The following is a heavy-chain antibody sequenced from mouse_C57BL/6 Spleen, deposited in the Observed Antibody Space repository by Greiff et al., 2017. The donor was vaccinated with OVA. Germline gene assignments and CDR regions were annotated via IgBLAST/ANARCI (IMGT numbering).Heavy chain of an antibody. CDR2: IYPGDGDT. CDR1: GYAFSSYW. CDR3: ARDHGSSSWFAD. Sequence: VKLMESGAELVKPGASVKISCKASGYAFSSYWMNWVKQRPGKGLEWIGQIYPGDGDTNYNGKFKGKATLTADKSSSTAYMQLSSLTSEDSAVYDCARDHGSSSWFADWGQGTLVTVSA. D-gene: IGHD1-1*01. V-gene: IGHV1-80*01. J-gene: IGHJ3*01.